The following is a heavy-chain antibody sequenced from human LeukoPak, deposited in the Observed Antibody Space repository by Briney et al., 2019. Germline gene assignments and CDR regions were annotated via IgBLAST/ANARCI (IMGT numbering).Heavy chain of an antibody. D-gene: IGHD3-22*01. J-gene: IGHJ4*02. CDR3: AKDRELDYYDSSGYYLFDY. CDR1: GFTFSSYS. V-gene: IGHV3-48*01. CDR2: ISSSSSTI. Sequence: GGSLRLSCAASGFTFSSYSMNWVRQAPGKGLEWVSYISSSSSTIYYADSVKGRFTISRDNSKNTLYLQMNSLGAEDTAVYYCAKDRELDYYDSSGYYLFDYWGQGTLVTVSS.